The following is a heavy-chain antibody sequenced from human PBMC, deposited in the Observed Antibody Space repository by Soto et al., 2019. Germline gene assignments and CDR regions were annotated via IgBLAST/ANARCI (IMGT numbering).Heavy chain of an antibody. V-gene: IGHV3-30-3*01. D-gene: IGHD5-18*01. Sequence: QVQLVESGGGVVQPGRSLRLSCAASGFTFSSYAMHWVRQAPGKGLEWVAVISYDGSNKYYADSVKGRFTISRDNSKNTLYLQMSSLRAEDTAVYYCARDGCFRGYGDYWGQGTLVTVSS. J-gene: IGHJ4*02. CDR2: ISYDGSNK. CDR3: ARDGCFRGYGDY. CDR1: GFTFSSYA.